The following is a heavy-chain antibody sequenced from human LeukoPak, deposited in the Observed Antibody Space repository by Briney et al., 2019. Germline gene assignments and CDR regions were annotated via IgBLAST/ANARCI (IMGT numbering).Heavy chain of an antibody. CDR3: ASGAFGIAAAGRGFDP. Sequence: SGTLSLTCDVSGGSISRTNWWSWVRQSPGQGLEWIGEISLSGRTNYNPSLKSRVTISVDTSKNQFSLKLSSVTAADTAVYYCASGAFGIAAAGRGFDPWGQGTLVTVSS. V-gene: IGHV4-4*02. D-gene: IGHD6-13*01. J-gene: IGHJ5*02. CDR2: ISLSGRT. CDR1: GGSISRTNW.